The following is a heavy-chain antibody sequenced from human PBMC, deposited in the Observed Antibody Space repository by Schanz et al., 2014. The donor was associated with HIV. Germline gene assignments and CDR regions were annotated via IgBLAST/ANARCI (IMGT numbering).Heavy chain of an antibody. J-gene: IGHJ6*02. CDR1: GFTFGDYP. CDR2: IRSKPSGGTT. Sequence: EVQLVESGGGLVKPGRSLRLSCTASGFTFGDYPMSWFRQAPGKGLEWIGFIRSKPSGGTTGYAASVKGRFIISRDDSNNIAYLQLNSLRVEDTAIYYCTRVITRWFGEARYASDVWGQGTTVIVSS. D-gene: IGHD3-10*01. CDR3: TRVITRWFGEARYASDV. V-gene: IGHV3-49*05.